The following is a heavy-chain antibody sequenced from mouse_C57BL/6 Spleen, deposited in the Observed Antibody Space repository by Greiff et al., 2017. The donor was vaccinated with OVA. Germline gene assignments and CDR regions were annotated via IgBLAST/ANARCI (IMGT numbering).Heavy chain of an antibody. CDR2: IRNKANGYTT. D-gene: IGHD2-1*01. CDR1: GFTFTDYY. V-gene: IGHV7-3*01. Sequence: VQLKESGGGLVQPGGSLSLSCAASGFTFTDYYMSWVRQPPGKALEWLGFIRNKANGYTTEYSASVKGRFTISRDNSQSILYLQINALRAEDSATYYCARGNWYYFDYWGQGTTLTVSS. CDR3: ARGNWYYFDY. J-gene: IGHJ2*01.